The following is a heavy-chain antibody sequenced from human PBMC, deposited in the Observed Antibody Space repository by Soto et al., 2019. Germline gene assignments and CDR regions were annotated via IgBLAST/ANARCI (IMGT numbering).Heavy chain of an antibody. CDR3: ARDQSYGGAFDY. V-gene: IGHV1-18*01. CDR2: ISPYNGTT. CDR1: GGTFSSYA. J-gene: IGHJ4*02. D-gene: IGHD2-21*01. Sequence: GASVKVSCKASGGTFSSYAISWVRQAPGQGLEWMGWISPYNGTTNYAQKLQGRVTMTTDTSTSTAYMELRSLRSDDTAVYYCARDQSYGGAFDYWGQGTLVTSPQ.